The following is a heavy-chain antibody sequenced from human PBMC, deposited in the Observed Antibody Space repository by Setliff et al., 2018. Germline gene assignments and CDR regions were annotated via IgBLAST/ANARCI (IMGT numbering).Heavy chain of an antibody. CDR1: GYRFTSYW. CDR3: AGTYYYDSSGYFSNDAFDI. CDR2: IYPGDSDT. D-gene: IGHD3-22*01. V-gene: IGHV5-51*01. J-gene: IGHJ3*02. Sequence: PGESLKISCKASGYRFTSYWIDWVRQMPGKGLEWMGIIYPGDSDTRYSPSFQGQVTISADKSISTAYLQWSSLKASDTAMYYCAGTYYYDSSGYFSNDAFDIWGQGTMVTVS.